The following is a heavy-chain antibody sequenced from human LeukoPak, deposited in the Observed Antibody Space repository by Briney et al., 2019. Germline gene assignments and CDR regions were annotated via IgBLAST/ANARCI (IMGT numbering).Heavy chain of an antibody. CDR2: IWYDGSNK. CDR1: GFTFSSYG. Sequence: GGSLRLSCAASGFTFSSYGMHWVRQAPGKGLEWVAVIWYDGSNKYYADSVKGRFTISRDNSKNTVYMQMNSMRVEDTAVYYCVTDDGRVKGHIDYWGQGTPVTVS. J-gene: IGHJ4*02. CDR3: VTDDGRVKGHIDY. V-gene: IGHV3-33*01. D-gene: IGHD3-16*01.